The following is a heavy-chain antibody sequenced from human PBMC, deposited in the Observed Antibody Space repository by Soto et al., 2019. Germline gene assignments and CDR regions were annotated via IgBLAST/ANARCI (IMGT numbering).Heavy chain of an antibody. CDR3: AKGVAGQEAFDI. D-gene: IGHD6-19*01. CDR1: GFTFSSYA. Sequence: VGSLRLSCAASGFTFSSYAMSWVRQSPGKGLEWVSAISGSGGSTYYADSVKGRFTISRDNSKNTLYLQMNSLRAEDTAVYYCAKGVAGQEAFDIWGQRTMLNVSS. V-gene: IGHV3-23*01. J-gene: IGHJ3*02. CDR2: ISGSGGST.